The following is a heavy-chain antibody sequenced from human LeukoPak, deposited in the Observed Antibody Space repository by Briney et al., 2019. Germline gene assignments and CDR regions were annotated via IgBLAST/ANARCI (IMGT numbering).Heavy chain of an antibody. CDR1: GGSFSGHY. CDR2: STHSGST. J-gene: IGHJ1*01. Sequence: PSETLSLTCAVYGGSFSGHYWTWIRQAPGKGLEWIGESTHSGSTNYNPSLKSRVTISVDTSKNQFSLKLSSVTAADTAVYYCARGGPAARLQHWDQGTRVTVSS. D-gene: IGHD6-6*01. CDR3: ARGGPAARLQH. V-gene: IGHV4-34*01.